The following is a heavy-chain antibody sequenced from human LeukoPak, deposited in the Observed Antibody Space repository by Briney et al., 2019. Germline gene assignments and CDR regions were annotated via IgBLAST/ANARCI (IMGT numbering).Heavy chain of an antibody. Sequence: PSETLSLTCTVSGGSISSGGYNWSWIRQHPGKGLEWIGYIYYSGSTYYNPSLKSRVTISVDTSKNQFSLKLSSVTAADTAVYYCARDSSGWGNDAFDIWGQGTMVTVSS. CDR1: GGSISSGGYN. V-gene: IGHV4-31*03. D-gene: IGHD6-19*01. CDR2: IYYSGST. J-gene: IGHJ3*02. CDR3: ARDSSGWGNDAFDI.